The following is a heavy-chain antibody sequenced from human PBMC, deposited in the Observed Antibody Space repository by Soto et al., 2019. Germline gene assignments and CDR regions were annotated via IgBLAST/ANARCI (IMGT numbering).Heavy chain of an antibody. CDR3: ARDIDYGDGGDD. Sequence: PGGSLRLSCAASGFTFSSYSMNWVRQAPGKGLEWVSSISSSSSYIYYADSVKGRFTISRDNAKNSLYLQMNSLRAEDTAVYYCARDIDYGDGGDDWGQGTLVTVSS. D-gene: IGHD4-17*01. CDR1: GFTFSSYS. J-gene: IGHJ4*02. V-gene: IGHV3-21*01. CDR2: ISSSSSYI.